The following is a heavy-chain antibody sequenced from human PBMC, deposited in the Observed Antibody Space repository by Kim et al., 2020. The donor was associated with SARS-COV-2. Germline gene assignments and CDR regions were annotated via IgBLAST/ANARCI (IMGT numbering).Heavy chain of an antibody. CDR2: IYYSGST. D-gene: IGHD6-13*01. Sequence: SETLSLTCTVSGGSISSYYWSWIRQPPGKGLEWIGYIYYSGSTNYNPSLKSRVTISVDTSKNQFSLKLSSVTAADTAVYYCARGPQPGYSSSWYRDYYYYGMDVWGQGTTVTVSS. CDR3: ARGPQPGYSSSWYRDYYYYGMDV. CDR1: GGSISSYY. V-gene: IGHV4-59*13. J-gene: IGHJ6*02.